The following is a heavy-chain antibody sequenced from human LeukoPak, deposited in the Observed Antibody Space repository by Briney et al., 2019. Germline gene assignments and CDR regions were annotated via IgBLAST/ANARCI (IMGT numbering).Heavy chain of an antibody. CDR3: ARGHSMVRGVIISRSYFDY. J-gene: IGHJ4*02. Sequence: SQTLSLTCTVSGGSISSGDYYWSWIRQPAGKGLEWIGVINHSGSTNYNPSLKSRVTISVDTSKNQFSLKLSSVTAADTAVYYCARGHSMVRGVIISRSYFDYWGQGTLVTVSS. CDR1: GGSISSGDYY. CDR2: INHSGST. D-gene: IGHD3-10*01. V-gene: IGHV4-61*02.